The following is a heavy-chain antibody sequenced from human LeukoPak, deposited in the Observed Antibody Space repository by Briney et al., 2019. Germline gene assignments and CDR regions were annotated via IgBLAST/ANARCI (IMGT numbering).Heavy chain of an antibody. CDR3: ARDGGYCSGGSCCGSLAFDI. D-gene: IGHD2-15*01. V-gene: IGHV1-18*04. Sequence: ASVKVSCKASGYTFTGYYMHWVRQAPGQGLEWMGWISAYNGNTDYAQKLQGRVTMTTDTSTSTAYMELRSLRSDDTAVYYCARDGGYCSGGSCCGSLAFDIWGQGTMVTVSS. J-gene: IGHJ3*02. CDR1: GYTFTGYY. CDR2: ISAYNGNT.